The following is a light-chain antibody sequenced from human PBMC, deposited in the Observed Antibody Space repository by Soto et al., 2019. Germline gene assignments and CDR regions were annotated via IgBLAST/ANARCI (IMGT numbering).Light chain of an antibody. J-gene: IGLJ1*01. V-gene: IGLV1-40*01. CDR1: SSNIGAGFD. CDR2: GNT. CDR3: QSYGSSLSAYV. Sequence: QSVLTQPPSVSGAPGQRVAISCTGSSSNIGAGFDVHWYQHLPGTAPKLLIFGNTNRPSGVPDRFSGSKSGTSASLAITGLQADDEADYYCQSYGSSLSAYVFGTRTKVTVL.